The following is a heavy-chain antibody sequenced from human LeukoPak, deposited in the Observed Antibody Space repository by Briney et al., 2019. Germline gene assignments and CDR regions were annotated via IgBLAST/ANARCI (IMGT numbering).Heavy chain of an antibody. CDR3: ARAGGSTVSHSDY. D-gene: IGHD4-17*01. J-gene: IGHJ4*02. V-gene: IGHV3-21*01. CDR1: GFTFSSYS. CDR2: ISSSTSYI. Sequence: GGSLRLSCAAAGFTFSSYSMNWIRQAPGKGLEWVSSISSSTSYIYYADSAKGRFTISKDNAKDSLYLQMNSLRAEDTAVYYCARAGGSTVSHSDYWGQGTLVTVSS.